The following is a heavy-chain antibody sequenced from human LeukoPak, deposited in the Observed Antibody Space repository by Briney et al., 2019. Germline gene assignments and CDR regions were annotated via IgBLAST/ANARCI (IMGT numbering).Heavy chain of an antibody. CDR3: ASQAARGFDY. J-gene: IGHJ4*02. D-gene: IGHD6-6*01. Sequence: SETLSLSCAVYGGSFSGYYWSWIRQPPRKGLEWIGEINHSGSTNYNPSLKSRVTISVDTSKNQFSLKLSSVTAADTAVYYCASQAARGFDYWGQGTLVTVSS. V-gene: IGHV4-34*01. CDR1: GGSFSGYY. CDR2: INHSGST.